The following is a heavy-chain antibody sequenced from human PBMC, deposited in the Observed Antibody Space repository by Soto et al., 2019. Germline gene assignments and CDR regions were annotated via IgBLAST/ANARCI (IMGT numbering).Heavy chain of an antibody. J-gene: IGHJ6*02. CDR2: ISAYNGNT. Sequence: GASVKVSCKASGYTFTSYGISWVRQAPGQGLEWMGWISAYNGNTNYAQKLRGRVTMTTDTSTSTAYMELRSLRSDDTAVYYCARESIDGSLHYGMDVWGQGTTVTVSS. V-gene: IGHV1-18*01. CDR3: ARESIDGSLHYGMDV. D-gene: IGHD3-10*01. CDR1: GYTFTSYG.